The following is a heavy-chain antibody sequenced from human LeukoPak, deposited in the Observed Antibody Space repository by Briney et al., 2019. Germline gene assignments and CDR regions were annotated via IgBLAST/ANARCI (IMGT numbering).Heavy chain of an antibody. V-gene: IGHV4-59*01. CDR2: IYYSGST. Sequence: PSETLSLTCTVSGGSISSYYWSWIRQPPGKGLEWIGYIYYSGSTNYNPSLKSRVTISVDTSKNQFSLKLSSVTAADTAVYYCARAGGSGCVDYWGQGTLVTVSS. CDR3: ARAGGSGCVDY. D-gene: IGHD6-19*01. CDR1: GGSISSYY. J-gene: IGHJ4*02.